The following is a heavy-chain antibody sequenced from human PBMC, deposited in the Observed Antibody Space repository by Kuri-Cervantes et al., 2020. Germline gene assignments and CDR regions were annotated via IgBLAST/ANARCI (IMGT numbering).Heavy chain of an antibody. J-gene: IGHJ6*02. CDR3: ARHKGLDV. CDR2: IYPGDSDS. CDR1: GYSFSTYW. V-gene: IGHV5-51*01. Sequence: GESLKISCKGSGYSFSTYWIAWVRQMPGKGLELIGIIYPGDSDSRYSPSFQGQVTISADKSISTAYLQWSSLKASDTAKYYCARHKGLDVWGQGTTVTVSS.